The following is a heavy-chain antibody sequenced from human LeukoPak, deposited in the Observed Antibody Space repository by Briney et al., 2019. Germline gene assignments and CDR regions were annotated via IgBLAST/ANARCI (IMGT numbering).Heavy chain of an antibody. CDR2: ISSSGSTI. D-gene: IGHD3-3*01. Sequence: GGSLRLSCAASGFTFSDYYMSWIRQAPGKGLEWVSYISSSGSTIYYADSVKGRFTISRDNAKNSLYLQMNSLRAEDTAVYYCAREWLTIFADAFDIWGQGTMVTVSS. CDR1: GFTFSDYY. J-gene: IGHJ3*02. V-gene: IGHV3-11*04. CDR3: AREWLTIFADAFDI.